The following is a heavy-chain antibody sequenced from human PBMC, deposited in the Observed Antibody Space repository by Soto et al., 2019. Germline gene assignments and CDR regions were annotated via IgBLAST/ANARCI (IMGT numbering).Heavy chain of an antibody. Sequence: GGSLRLSCTASGFTFSSYSMNWVRQAPGKGLEWVSSISSSSSYIYYADSVKGRFTISRDNAKNSLYLQMNSLRAEDTAVYYYAREAGRYFDWLPRPNYYYYYYMDVWGKGTTVTVSS. V-gene: IGHV3-21*01. CDR2: ISSSSSYI. CDR1: GFTFSSYS. J-gene: IGHJ6*03. CDR3: AREAGRYFDWLPRPNYYYYYYMDV. D-gene: IGHD3-9*01.